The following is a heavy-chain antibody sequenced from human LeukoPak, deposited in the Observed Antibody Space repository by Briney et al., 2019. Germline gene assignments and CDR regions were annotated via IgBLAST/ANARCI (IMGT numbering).Heavy chain of an antibody. V-gene: IGHV3-43D*03. CDR2: ISWDGGST. CDR3: AKVLPYDSSGYGFDY. J-gene: IGHJ4*02. CDR1: GFTFDDYA. Sequence: GGSLRLSCAASGFTFDDYAMHWVRQAPGKGLEWVSLISWDGGSTYYADSVKGRFTISRDNSKNTLYLQMNSLRAEDTAVYYCAKVLPYDSSGYGFDYWGQGTLVTVSS. D-gene: IGHD3-22*01.